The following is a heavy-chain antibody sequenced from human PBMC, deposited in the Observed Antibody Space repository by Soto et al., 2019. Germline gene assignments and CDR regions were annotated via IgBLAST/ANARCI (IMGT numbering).Heavy chain of an antibody. D-gene: IGHD2-15*01. CDR2: IIPIFGTA. CDR1: GGTFSSYA. J-gene: IGHJ4*02. V-gene: IGHV1-69*13. Sequence: SVKVSCKASGGTFSSYAISWVRQAPGQGLEWMGGIIPIFGTANYAQKFQGRVTITADESTSTAYMELCSLRSEGTAVYYCATHLVGPMYYFDYCGQGTLVTVYS. CDR3: ATHLVGPMYYFDY.